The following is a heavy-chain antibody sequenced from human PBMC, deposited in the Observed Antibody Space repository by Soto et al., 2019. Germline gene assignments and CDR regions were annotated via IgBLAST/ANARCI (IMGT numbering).Heavy chain of an antibody. CDR3: ARGSESYDS. CDR2: MFHSGTT. CDR1: GVSITSSHW. J-gene: IGHJ4*02. V-gene: IGHV4-4*02. Sequence: QVQLQESGPGLVKPSGTLSLTCAVSGVSITSSHWWSWVRQPPGKGLEWIGEMFHSGTTNYNPSLKSRATISVDQSNNQFALKVTSVTAADTAVYYCARGSESYDSWGQGTLVTVSA.